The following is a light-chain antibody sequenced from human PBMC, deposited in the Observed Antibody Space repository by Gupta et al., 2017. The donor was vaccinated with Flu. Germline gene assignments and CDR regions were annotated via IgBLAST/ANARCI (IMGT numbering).Light chain of an antibody. CDR3: SSDTSSSNYV. J-gene: IGLJ1*01. Sequence: PISCTGPSSDVGGYNYVSWYQQHPGKAPKLMIYDVSNRPAGVSNRFSGSKSGNTASLTISGLQAEDEDDYYCSSDTSSSNYVFGTGTKVTVL. CDR1: SSDVGGYNY. V-gene: IGLV2-14*04. CDR2: DVS.